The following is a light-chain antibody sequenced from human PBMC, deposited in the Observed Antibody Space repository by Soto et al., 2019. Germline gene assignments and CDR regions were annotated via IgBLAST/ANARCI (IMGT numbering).Light chain of an antibody. Sequence: QSVLTQPPSASGTPGQRVTISCSGSSSNIGSNYVYWYQQLPGTAPKLLIYSNNQRPSGVPDRFSGSKSGTSASLAITGLQAEDEADYYCQSYDNGLSSSVFGGGTKLTVL. CDR2: SNN. V-gene: IGLV1-47*02. CDR1: SSNIGSNY. CDR3: QSYDNGLSSSV. J-gene: IGLJ3*02.